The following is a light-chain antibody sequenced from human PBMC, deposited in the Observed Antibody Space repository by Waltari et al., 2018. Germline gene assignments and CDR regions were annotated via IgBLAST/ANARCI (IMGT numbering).Light chain of an antibody. J-gene: IGLJ2*01. CDR1: SSKIGRSY. CDR3: GTWDSGLSVVV. Sequence: QSVLTQPPSVSAAPGQRVTISCSGSSSKIGRSYVCWYQPVPGTAPKLLIYDDDKGLPEIPGRFSGSKSGTSAVLGITGLQTEDEADYYGGTWDSGLSVVVFGGGTRLTVL. V-gene: IGLV1-51*01. CDR2: DDD.